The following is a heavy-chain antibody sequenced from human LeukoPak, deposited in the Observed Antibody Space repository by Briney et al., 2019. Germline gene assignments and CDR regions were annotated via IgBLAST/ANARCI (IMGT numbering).Heavy chain of an antibody. V-gene: IGHV3-21*01. CDR3: ARGTGTTAYFDY. J-gene: IGHJ4*02. D-gene: IGHD1-1*01. Sequence: GGSLRLSCAASGFDFSTYYLNWVRQAPGKGLEWVSSISSSSSNIFYSDLVKGRFTISRDNAKNSLYLQVNSLRAEDTAVYYCARGTGTTAYFDYWGQGTPVTVSS. CDR1: GFDFSTYY. CDR2: ISSSSSNI.